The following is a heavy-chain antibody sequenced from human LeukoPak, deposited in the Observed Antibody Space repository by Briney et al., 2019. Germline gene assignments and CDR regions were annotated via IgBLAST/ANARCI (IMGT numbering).Heavy chain of an antibody. CDR1: GFTFSSYA. CDR2: ISGSGGST. Sequence: GKSLRLSCAASGFTFSSYAMSWVRQAPGKGLEWVSAISGSGGSTYYADSVKGRFTISRDNSKSTLYLQMNSLRAEDTAVYYCAKGWQRVVPAAINYYYGMDVWGQGTTVTVSS. V-gene: IGHV3-23*01. CDR3: AKGWQRVVPAAINYYYGMDV. D-gene: IGHD2-2*01. J-gene: IGHJ6*02.